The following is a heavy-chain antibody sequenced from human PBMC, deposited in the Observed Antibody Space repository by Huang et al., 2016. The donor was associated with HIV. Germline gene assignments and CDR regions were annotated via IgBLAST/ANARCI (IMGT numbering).Heavy chain of an antibody. CDR3: ARDLAAAGTGAFDI. Sequence: QLQLQESDSGLVKPSQTLSLTCAVSGGSISSGAYSWSWLRQPPGKGLEWIGYIYHSGRTYDNPALKSRVTISVDRSKNQFSLKLSSVTAADTAVYYCARDLAAAGTGAFDIWGQGTMVTVSS. CDR1: GGSISSGAYS. J-gene: IGHJ3*02. CDR2: IYHSGRT. D-gene: IGHD6-13*01. V-gene: IGHV4-30-2*01.